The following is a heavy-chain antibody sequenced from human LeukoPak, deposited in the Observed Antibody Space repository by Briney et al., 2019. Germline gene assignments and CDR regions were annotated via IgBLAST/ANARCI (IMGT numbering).Heavy chain of an antibody. D-gene: IGHD3-10*01. Sequence: ASVKVSCKASGYTFTGYYMHWVRQAPGQGLEWMGWINPNSGGTNYAQKFQGRVTMTRDTSISTAYMELSRLRSDDTEVYYCARELVRGVITAGDFDYWGQGTLVTVSS. CDR3: ARELVRGVITAGDFDY. CDR2: INPNSGGT. CDR1: GYTFTGYY. J-gene: IGHJ4*02. V-gene: IGHV1-2*02.